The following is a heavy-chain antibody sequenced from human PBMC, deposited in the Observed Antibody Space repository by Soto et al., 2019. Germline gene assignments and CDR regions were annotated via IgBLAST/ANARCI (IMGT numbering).Heavy chain of an antibody. J-gene: IGHJ4*02. CDR1: GGSVSRYY. CDR3: ARHSNRNYGLYYFDY. V-gene: IGHV4-59*08. D-gene: IGHD4-4*01. CDR2: IYYSGST. Sequence: PSETLSLTCTVSGGSVSRYYWSWIRQPPWKGLEWIGYIYYSGSTKYNPSLKSRVTMSVDTSNNQFSLKVSSVTAADTAVYYCARHSNRNYGLYYFDYWGLGALVTVPS.